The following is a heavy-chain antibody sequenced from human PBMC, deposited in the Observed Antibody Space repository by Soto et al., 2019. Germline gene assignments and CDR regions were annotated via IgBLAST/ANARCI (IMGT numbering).Heavy chain of an antibody. V-gene: IGHV1-69*13. D-gene: IGHD3-3*01. Sequence: SVKVSCKVSGGTFSSYAISWVRQAPGQGLEWMGGIIPIFGTANYAQKFQGRVTITADESTSTAYMELSSLRSEDTAVYYCARDTTHPGTIFGVVTPWNYYYGMDVWGQGTTVTVSS. CDR3: ARDTTHPGTIFGVVTPWNYYYGMDV. CDR1: GGTFSSYA. CDR2: IIPIFGTA. J-gene: IGHJ6*02.